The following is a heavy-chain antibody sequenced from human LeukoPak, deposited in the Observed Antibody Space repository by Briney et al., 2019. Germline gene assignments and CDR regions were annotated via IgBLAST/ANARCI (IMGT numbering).Heavy chain of an antibody. V-gene: IGHV1-69*04. Sequence: ASVKVSCKASGGTFSSYAISWVRQAPGQGLEWMGRIIPILGIANYAQKFQGRVTITADKSTSTAYMELSSLRSEDTAVYYCARVHCSSTSCYRGYYYYGMDVWGRGTTVTVSS. CDR2: IIPILGIA. D-gene: IGHD2-2*01. CDR3: ARVHCSSTSCYRGYYYYGMDV. CDR1: GGTFSSYA. J-gene: IGHJ6*02.